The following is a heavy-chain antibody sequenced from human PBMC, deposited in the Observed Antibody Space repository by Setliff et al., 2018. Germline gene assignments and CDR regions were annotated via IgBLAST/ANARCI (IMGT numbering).Heavy chain of an antibody. CDR3: ARGDSSGYYYVQEVFIDY. D-gene: IGHD3-22*01. CDR1: GFTFSDYY. V-gene: IGHV3-11*04. CDR2: ISSSGSTI. J-gene: IGHJ4*02. Sequence: GGSLRLSCAASGFTFSDYYMSWIRQAPGKGLEWVSYISSSGSTIYYADSVKGRFTISRDNAKNSLYLQMNSLRAEDTAVYYCARGDSSGYYYVQEVFIDYWGQGTLVTVSS.